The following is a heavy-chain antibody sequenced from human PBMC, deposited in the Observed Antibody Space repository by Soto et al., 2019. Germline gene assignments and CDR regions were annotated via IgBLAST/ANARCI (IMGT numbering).Heavy chain of an antibody. CDR1: GGSINDFAYY. J-gene: IGHJ5*02. D-gene: IGHD3-16*01. Sequence: SETLSLTCTVSGGSINDFAYYWGWIRQAPGKGLEGIGTVYHNENTYYNPSLKSRITISADTAKNQFSLNLRSVTAADTAIYFCARRERYYGSPGWFDPWGQGTLVTVSS. CDR3: ARRERYYGSPGWFDP. V-gene: IGHV4-39*01. CDR2: VYHNENT.